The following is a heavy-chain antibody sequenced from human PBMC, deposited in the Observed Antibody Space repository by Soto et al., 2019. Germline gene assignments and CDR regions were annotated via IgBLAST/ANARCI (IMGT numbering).Heavy chain of an antibody. Sequence: ASETLSLTCAVYGGSFSGYYWSWIRQPPGKGLEWIGEINHSGSTNYNPSLKSRVTISVDTSKNQFSLKLSSVTAADTAVYYCAIAQDIVVVPAAISTFDYWGQGTLVTVSS. CDR3: AIAQDIVVVPAAISTFDY. D-gene: IGHD2-2*01. CDR1: GGSFSGYY. J-gene: IGHJ4*02. V-gene: IGHV4-34*01. CDR2: INHSGST.